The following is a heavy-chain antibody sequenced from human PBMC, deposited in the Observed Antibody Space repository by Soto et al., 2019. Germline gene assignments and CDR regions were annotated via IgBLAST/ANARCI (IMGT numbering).Heavy chain of an antibody. Sequence: VQLVESGGGLVQPGGSLRLSCAASGFTVSNNYMSWVRQAPGKGLEWLSVFYSGGGTYYADSVKGRFTISRDNSKNTLYLQMNSLRVEDTAIYYCARDTDYRDYYFDYWGQGTLVTVSS. D-gene: IGHD4-17*01. J-gene: IGHJ4*02. CDR1: GFTVSNNY. CDR3: ARDTDYRDYYFDY. CDR2: FYSGGGT. V-gene: IGHV3-66*01.